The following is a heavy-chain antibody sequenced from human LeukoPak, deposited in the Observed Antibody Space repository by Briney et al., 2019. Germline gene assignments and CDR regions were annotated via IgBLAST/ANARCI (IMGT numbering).Heavy chain of an antibody. V-gene: IGHV3-21*01. D-gene: IGHD3-22*01. Sequence: GGSLRLSCAASGFIFSSYSMHWVRQAPGKGLECVSSISSSSSHIYYADSVKGRFTISRDNAKNSLYLQMNSLRAEDTAVYYCARGWAYYYDSSGLPGWFDPWGQGTLVTVSS. J-gene: IGHJ5*02. CDR2: ISSSSSHI. CDR1: GFIFSSYS. CDR3: ARGWAYYYDSSGLPGWFDP.